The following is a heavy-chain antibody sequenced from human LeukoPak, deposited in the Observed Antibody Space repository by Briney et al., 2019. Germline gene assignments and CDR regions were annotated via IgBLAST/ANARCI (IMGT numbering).Heavy chain of an antibody. V-gene: IGHV3-74*01. CDR3: ARVHFPDAFDI. Sequence: PGGSLRLSCAASGFTFSSYEMNWVRQAPGKGLVWVSRINSDGSSTSYADSVRGRFTISRDNAKNTLYLQMNSLRAEDTAVYYCARVHFPDAFDIWGQGTMVTVSS. CDR1: GFTFSSYE. J-gene: IGHJ3*02. CDR2: INSDGSST.